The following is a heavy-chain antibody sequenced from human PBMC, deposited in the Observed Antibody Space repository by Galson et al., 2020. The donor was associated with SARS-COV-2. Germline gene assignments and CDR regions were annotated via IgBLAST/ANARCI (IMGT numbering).Heavy chain of an antibody. CDR2: IYNSGST. D-gene: IGHD1-26*01. V-gene: IGHV4-59*01. CDR3: ARGGMVALYPLDY. J-gene: IGHJ4*02. CDR1: GGSIRSYY. Sequence: SETLSLTCTVSGGSIRSYYWSWIRQPTGKGLEWIGHIYNSGSTNYNPTLKSRVTISVDTSKNQFSLNLRSVTAADTAVYYCARGGMVALYPLDYWGQGTLVTVSS.